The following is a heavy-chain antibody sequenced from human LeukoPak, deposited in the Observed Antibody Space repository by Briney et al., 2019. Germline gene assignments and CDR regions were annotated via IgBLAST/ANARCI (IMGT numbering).Heavy chain of an antibody. V-gene: IGHV4-39*07. CDR1: GGSISSSSYY. CDR3: ARGGRSWLLLKRYFDL. Sequence: SETLSLTCTVSGGSISSSSYYWGWIRHPPGKGLEWIGEINHSGSTNYNPSLKSRATISVDTSKNQFSLNLSSVPAADTAVYYCARGGRSWLLLKRYFDLWGRGTLVTVSS. J-gene: IGHJ2*01. D-gene: IGHD3-22*01. CDR2: INHSGST.